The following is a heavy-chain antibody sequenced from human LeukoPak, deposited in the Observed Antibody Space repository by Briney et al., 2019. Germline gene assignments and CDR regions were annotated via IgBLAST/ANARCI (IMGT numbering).Heavy chain of an antibody. V-gene: IGHV4-30-4*01. Sequence: SQTLSLTCIVSGASISSGNTYWSWLRQPPGRALEWIGYLYYTGSTYYNPSLESRLTMSVDTSKSHFSLKLTSVTAADTAIYYCASLSPGWFFDLWGRGTLVTVSS. J-gene: IGHJ2*01. CDR1: GASISSGNTY. D-gene: IGHD1-14*01. CDR3: ASLSPGWFFDL. CDR2: LYYTGST.